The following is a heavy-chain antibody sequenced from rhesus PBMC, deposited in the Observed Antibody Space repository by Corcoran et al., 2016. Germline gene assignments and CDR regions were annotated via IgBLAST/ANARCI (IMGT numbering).Heavy chain of an antibody. CDR3: ARGARYCTSTTCYAGEFDY. CDR2: NEGGWRCT. CDR1: GGSIRDDYS. J-gene: IGHJ4*01. Sequence: QVQLQESGPGRVKPSETLYLNCAVSGGSIRDDYSWSWIRHPPGKGLAGDGDNEGGWRCTNYNPSLKNRVTISIDTSKTQFSLELSAVTAADTAVYYCARGARYCTSTTCYAGEFDYWGQGVLVTVSS. D-gene: IGHD2-2*01. V-gene: IGHV4-106*01.